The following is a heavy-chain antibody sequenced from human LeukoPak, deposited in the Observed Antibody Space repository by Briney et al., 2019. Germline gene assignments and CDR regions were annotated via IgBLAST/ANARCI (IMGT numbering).Heavy chain of an antibody. CDR2: IIPIFGTA. Sequence: SVKVSCKASGGTSSSYAISWVRQAPGQGLEWMGRIIPIFGTANYAQKFQGRVTITTDESTSTAYMELSSLRSEDAAVYYCARIAVAGNRDDYWGQGTLVTVSS. CDR3: ARIAVAGNRDDY. CDR1: GGTSSSYA. V-gene: IGHV1-69*05. J-gene: IGHJ4*02. D-gene: IGHD6-19*01.